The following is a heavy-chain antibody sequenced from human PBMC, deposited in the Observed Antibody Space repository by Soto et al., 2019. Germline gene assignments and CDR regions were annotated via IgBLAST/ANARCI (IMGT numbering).Heavy chain of an antibody. J-gene: IGHJ4*02. CDR3: TRGVAGALDY. V-gene: IGHV3-15*01. CDR2: IKSKTDGETT. D-gene: IGHD6-19*01. Sequence: EVQLVESGGGLVKPGGSLRLSCAVSGFTFRNAWMSWVRQAPAKGLRWVGRIKSKTDGETTDYAAPVKGRFTISRDDSKNTLYLQMNSLKAEDTAVYYCTRGVAGALDYWGQGTLVTVSS. CDR1: GFTFRNAW.